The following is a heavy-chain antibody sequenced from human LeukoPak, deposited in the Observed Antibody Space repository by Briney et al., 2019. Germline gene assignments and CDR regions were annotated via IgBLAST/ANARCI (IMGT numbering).Heavy chain of an antibody. Sequence: GGSLRLSCAVSGFTVSSNYMSWVRQAPGKGLEWVSVIYSGGSTCYADSVKGRFTISRDNSKNTLYLQVNSLRAEDTAVYYCARGLSGSYHYFDYWGQGTLVTVSS. J-gene: IGHJ4*02. V-gene: IGHV3-53*01. CDR1: GFTVSSNY. CDR3: ARGLSGSYHYFDY. CDR2: IYSGGST. D-gene: IGHD1-26*01.